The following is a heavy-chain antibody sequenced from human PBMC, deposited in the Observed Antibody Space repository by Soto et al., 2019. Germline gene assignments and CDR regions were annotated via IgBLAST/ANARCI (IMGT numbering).Heavy chain of an antibody. CDR1: GFTFSSYA. D-gene: IGHD1-26*01. J-gene: IGHJ4*02. V-gene: IGHV3-23*01. CDR3: AKDRPWTGSHSGDY. CDR2: ISGSGGST. Sequence: GGSLRLSCAASGFTFSSYAMSWVRQAPGKGLEWVSAISGSGGSTYYADSVKGRFTISRDNSKNTLYLQMNGLRAEDTAVYYCAKDRPWTGSHSGDYWGQGTLVTVSS.